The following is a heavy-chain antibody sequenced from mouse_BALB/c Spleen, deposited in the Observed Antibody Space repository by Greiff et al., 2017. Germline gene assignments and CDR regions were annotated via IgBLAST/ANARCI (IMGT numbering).Heavy chain of an antibody. CDR1: GYAFSSYW. D-gene: IGHD2-4*01. CDR2: IYPGDGDT. V-gene: IGHV1-80*01. Sequence: QVHVKQSGAELVRPGSSVKISCKASGYAFSSYWMNWVKQRPGQGLEWIGQIYPGDGDTNYNGKFKGKATLTADKSSSTAYMQLSSLTSEDSAVYFCARTLPMITTGWFAYWGQGTLVTVSA. CDR3: ARTLPMITTGWFAY. J-gene: IGHJ3*01.